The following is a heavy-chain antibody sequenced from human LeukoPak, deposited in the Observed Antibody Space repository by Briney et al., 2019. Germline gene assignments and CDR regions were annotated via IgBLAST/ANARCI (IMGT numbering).Heavy chain of an antibody. V-gene: IGHV3-23*01. CDR2: ISGSGGST. D-gene: IGHD3-10*01. CDR3: AKVGNVLPKYYYYYMDV. Sequence: GGSLRLSCAASGFTFSSYGMSWVRQAPGKGLEWVSAISGSGGSTYYADSVKGRFTISRDNSKNTLYLQMNSLRAEDTAVYYCAKVGNVLPKYYYYYMDVWGKGTTVTISS. CDR1: GFTFSSYG. J-gene: IGHJ6*03.